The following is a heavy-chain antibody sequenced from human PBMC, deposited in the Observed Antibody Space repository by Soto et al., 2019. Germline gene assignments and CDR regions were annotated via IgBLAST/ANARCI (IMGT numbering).Heavy chain of an antibody. CDR3: ARSGYCSGGSCPFFDY. D-gene: IGHD2-15*01. Sequence: ASVKVSCKASGYTFTSYDINCVRQATGQGLEWMGWMNPNSGGTNYAQKFQGWVTMTRDTSISTAYMELSRLRSDDTAVYYCARSGYCSGGSCPFFDYWGQGTLVTVSS. J-gene: IGHJ4*02. CDR1: GYTFTSYD. V-gene: IGHV1-2*04. CDR2: MNPNSGGT.